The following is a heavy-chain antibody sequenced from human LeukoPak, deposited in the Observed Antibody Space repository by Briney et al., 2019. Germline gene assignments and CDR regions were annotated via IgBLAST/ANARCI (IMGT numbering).Heavy chain of an antibody. J-gene: IGHJ6*02. CDR3: ARWYCGGGSCYSYYYGMDV. V-gene: IGHV1-18*01. Sequence: ASVKVSCKASGYDFTSVGITWVRRAPGQGLEWMGWISPYNGNTRYAQKFQGRVTMTTDSSTSTAYMELRSLRSDDTAVYYCARWYCGGGSCYSYYYGMDVWGQGTTVTVSS. D-gene: IGHD2-15*01. CDR2: ISPYNGNT. CDR1: GYDFTSVG.